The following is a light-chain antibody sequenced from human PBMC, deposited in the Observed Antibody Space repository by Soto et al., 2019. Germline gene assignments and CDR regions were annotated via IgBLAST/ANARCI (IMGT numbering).Light chain of an antibody. Sequence: VVLTQSPATLSVSPWERSTLSCRASQSVSSNLAWYQHKPGQTPRLLIYDTSTRATGVPARFSGSRSGTEFTLTINSLQSEDFAVYYCQRYNNWPLTFGGGTKVDIK. CDR2: DTS. CDR3: QRYNNWPLT. CDR1: QSVSSN. J-gene: IGKJ4*01. V-gene: IGKV3-15*01.